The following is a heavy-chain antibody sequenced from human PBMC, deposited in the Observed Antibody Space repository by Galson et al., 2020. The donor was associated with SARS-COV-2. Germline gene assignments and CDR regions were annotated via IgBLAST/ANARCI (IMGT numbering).Heavy chain of an antibody. J-gene: IGHJ2*01. CDR1: GFTFRDRN. CDR2: IAGSGADI. D-gene: IGHD3-22*01. V-gene: IGHV3-21*01. Sequence: GESLKISCAASGFTFRDRNMIWVRQAPGKGLEWVSSIAGSGADIYYADSMKGRFTISRDNAKNSLYLQLNSLRDEDTAVYYCARDKGSGFQMHWYFDLWGRGTLVSVSS. CDR3: ARDKGSGFQMHWYFDL.